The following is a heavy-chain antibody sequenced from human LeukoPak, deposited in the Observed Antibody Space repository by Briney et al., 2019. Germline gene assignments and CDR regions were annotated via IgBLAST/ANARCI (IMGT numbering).Heavy chain of an antibody. J-gene: IGHJ6*03. CDR2: ISGSGGST. D-gene: IGHD6-13*01. CDR1: EFTFSTYA. CDR3: ADTSSPAYYYYMDV. Sequence: GGSLRLSCAASEFTFSTYAMNWVRQTPGKGLEWVSTISGSGGSTYYADSVKGRFTISRDFSKKTLYLQMNSLRAEDTAVYYCADTSSPAYYYYMDVWGKGATVTVSS. V-gene: IGHV3-23*01.